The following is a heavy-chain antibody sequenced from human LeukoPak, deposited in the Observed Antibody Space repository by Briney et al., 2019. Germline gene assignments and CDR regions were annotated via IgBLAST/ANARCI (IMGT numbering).Heavy chain of an antibody. V-gene: IGHV4-39*07. CDR3: ARFDYWSGWIDY. Sequence: SETLSLTCTVSGGSIRSSYYYWGWIRQPPGKGLEWIGSIYDSGSTNYNPSLKSRVTISVDTSKNQFSLKLSSVTAADTAVYYCARFDYWSGWIDYWGQGTLVTVSS. CDR2: IYDSGST. J-gene: IGHJ4*02. CDR1: GGSIRSSYYY. D-gene: IGHD3-3*01.